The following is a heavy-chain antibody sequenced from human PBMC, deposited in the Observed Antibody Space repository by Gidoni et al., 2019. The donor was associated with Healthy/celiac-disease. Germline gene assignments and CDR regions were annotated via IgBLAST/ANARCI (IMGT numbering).Heavy chain of an antibody. CDR3: ARDQAGYSSGRGGNWFDP. CDR2: IYSGGST. Sequence: EVQLVESGGGLIQPGGSLRLSCAASGFTVSSNYMSWVRQAPGKGLEWVSVIYSGGSTYYADSVKGRFTISRDNSKNTLYLQMNSLRAEDTAVYYCARDQAGYSSGRGGNWFDPWGQGTLVTVSS. J-gene: IGHJ5*02. V-gene: IGHV3-53*01. CDR1: GFTVSSNY. D-gene: IGHD6-19*01.